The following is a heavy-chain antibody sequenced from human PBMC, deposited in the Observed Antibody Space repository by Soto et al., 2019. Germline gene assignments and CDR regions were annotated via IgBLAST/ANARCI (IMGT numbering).Heavy chain of an antibody. V-gene: IGHV4-30-2*01. CDR3: ARVVATILLFDP. J-gene: IGHJ5*02. Sequence: SETLSLTCAVSGGSISSGGYSWSWIRQPPGKGLEWIGYIYHSGSTYYNPSLKSRVTISVDRSKNQFSLKLSSVTAADTAVYYCARVVATILLFDPGGRETGVTVSS. CDR2: IYHSGST. CDR1: GGSISSGGYS. D-gene: IGHD5-12*01.